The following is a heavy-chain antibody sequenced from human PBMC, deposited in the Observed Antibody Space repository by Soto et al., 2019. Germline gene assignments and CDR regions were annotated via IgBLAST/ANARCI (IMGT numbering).Heavy chain of an antibody. D-gene: IGHD1-26*01. Sequence: QVQLVQSGPEVKKPGASVKVSCKGSGYTFSNYGVTWVRQAPGQGLERLGWVSAYNRNTDYAQKFEDRANMTIDTSTNTAYLKLRGLTHDDTAGYYCARERRWEPLLYWGQGNL. J-gene: IGHJ4*02. CDR2: VSAYNRNT. CDR1: GYTFSNYG. CDR3: ARERRWEPLLY. V-gene: IGHV1-18*01.